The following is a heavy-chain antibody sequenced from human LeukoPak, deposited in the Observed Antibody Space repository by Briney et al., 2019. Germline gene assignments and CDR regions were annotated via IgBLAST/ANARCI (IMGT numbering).Heavy chain of an antibody. D-gene: IGHD6-19*01. J-gene: IGHJ6*02. V-gene: IGHV3-23*01. CDR2: ISGSGGST. Sequence: PGGSLRLSCAASGFTFSSYAMSWVRQAPGKGLEWVSAISGSGGSTYYADSVKGRFTISRDNSKNTLYLQMNSLRAEDTAVYYCAKDSSGWFGPDYYYYGMDVWGQGTTVTVSS. CDR1: GFTFSSYA. CDR3: AKDSSGWFGPDYYYYGMDV.